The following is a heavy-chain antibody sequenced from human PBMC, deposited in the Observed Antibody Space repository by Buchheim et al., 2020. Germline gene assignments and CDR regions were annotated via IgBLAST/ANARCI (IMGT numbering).Heavy chain of an antibody. CDR1: GFTFRSNV. V-gene: IGHV3-23*01. J-gene: IGHJ6*02. Sequence: EVQLSESGGGLVQPGGSLRLPCAASGFTFRSNVVSWVRQAPGKGPEWVSTMSGSGGGTYYADSVRGRFTISRDSSKNILYLQMNSLRAEDTAIYYCAKATGITIFGVSPNGMDVWGQGTT. D-gene: IGHD3-3*01. CDR3: AKATGITIFGVSPNGMDV. CDR2: MSGSGGGT.